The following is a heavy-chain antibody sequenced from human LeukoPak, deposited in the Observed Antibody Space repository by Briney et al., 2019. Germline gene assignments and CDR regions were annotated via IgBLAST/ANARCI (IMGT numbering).Heavy chain of an antibody. Sequence: GGSLRLSCAASGFTFDDYTMHWVRQAPGKGLEWVSLISWDGGSTYYADSVKGRFTISRDNSKNSLYLQMNSLRTEDTALYYCAKDMGCSGGSCYDYWGQGTLVTVSS. V-gene: IGHV3-43*01. CDR1: GFTFDDYT. J-gene: IGHJ4*02. CDR2: ISWDGGST. CDR3: AKDMGCSGGSCYDY. D-gene: IGHD2-15*01.